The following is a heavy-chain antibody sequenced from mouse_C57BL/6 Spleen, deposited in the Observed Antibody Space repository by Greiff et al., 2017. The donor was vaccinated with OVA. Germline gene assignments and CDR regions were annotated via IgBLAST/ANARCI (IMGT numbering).Heavy chain of an antibody. CDR2: INPNNGGT. CDR3: ASCDGYYVPWFAY. D-gene: IGHD2-3*01. V-gene: IGHV1-22*01. CDR1: GYTFTDYN. J-gene: IGHJ3*01. Sequence: EVMLVESGPELVKPGASVKMSCKASGYTFTDYNMHWVKQSHGKSLEWIGYINPNNGGTSYNQKFKGKATLTVNKSSSTAYMELRSLTSEASAVYYCASCDGYYVPWFAYWGQGTLVTVSA.